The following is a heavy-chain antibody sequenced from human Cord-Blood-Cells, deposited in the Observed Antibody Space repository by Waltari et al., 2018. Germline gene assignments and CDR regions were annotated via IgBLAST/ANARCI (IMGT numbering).Heavy chain of an antibody. V-gene: IGHV1-24*01. CDR3: ATSPTTITRYGSGSYYNY. J-gene: IGHJ4*02. CDR2: FDPEEGET. CDR1: GYTLTELS. D-gene: IGHD3-10*01. Sequence: QVQLVQSGAEVKKPGASVKVSCKVSGYTLTELSMHWVRQAPGKGLEWMGGFDPEEGETIYEQKCQGRVTRTEDTSTDTAYMERSSLRAEDTAVYYCATSPTTITRYGSGSYYNYWGQGTLVTVSS.